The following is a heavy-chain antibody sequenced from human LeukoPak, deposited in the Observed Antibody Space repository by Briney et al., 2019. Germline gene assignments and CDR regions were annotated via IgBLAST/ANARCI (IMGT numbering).Heavy chain of an antibody. Sequence: SETLSLTCAVYGGSFSGHYWTWIRQSPGRGLEWIGEVHYSGSATYNPSLKSRVTISVDTSINQFSLKMNSVTAADTAVYYCARGQWFRAFWSRGTPVTVSS. CDR1: GGSFSGHY. J-gene: IGHJ4*02. D-gene: IGHD3-10*01. CDR2: VHYSGSA. V-gene: IGHV4-34*01. CDR3: ARGQWFRAF.